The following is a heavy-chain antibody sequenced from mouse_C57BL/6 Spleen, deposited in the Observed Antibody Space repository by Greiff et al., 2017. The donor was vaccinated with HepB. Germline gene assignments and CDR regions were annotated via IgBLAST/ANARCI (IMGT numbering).Heavy chain of an antibody. CDR2: IDPEDGET. Sequence: VHVKQSGAELVKPGASVKLSCTASGFNIKDYYMHWVKQRTEQGLEWIGRIDPEDGETKYAPKFQGKATITADTSSNTAYLQLSSLTSEDTAVYYCAREATMVTTRGPWFAYWGQGTLVTVSA. CDR1: GFNIKDYY. V-gene: IGHV14-2*01. D-gene: IGHD2-2*01. J-gene: IGHJ3*01. CDR3: AREATMVTTRGPWFAY.